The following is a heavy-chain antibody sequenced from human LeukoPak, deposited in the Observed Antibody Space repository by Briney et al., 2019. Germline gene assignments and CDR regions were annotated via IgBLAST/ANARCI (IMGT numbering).Heavy chain of an antibody. D-gene: IGHD6-19*01. CDR1: GYTFTSYD. CDR3: ARDFRAVAGRGAFDI. V-gene: IGHV1-8*01. CDR2: MNPNSGNT. Sequence: VASVKVSCKASGYTFTSYDINWVRQATGQGPEWMGWMNPNSGNTGYAQKFQGRVIMTRNTSISTAYMDLSSLKSEDTAVYYCARDFRAVAGRGAFDIWGQGTMVTVS. J-gene: IGHJ3*02.